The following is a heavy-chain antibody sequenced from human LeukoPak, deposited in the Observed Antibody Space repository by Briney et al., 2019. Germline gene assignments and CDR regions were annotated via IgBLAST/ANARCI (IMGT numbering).Heavy chain of an antibody. CDR3: ARGRYFDY. J-gene: IGHJ4*02. V-gene: IGHV4-61*02. CDR1: GGSISSGSYY. Sequence: SQTLSLTCTVSGGSISSGSYYWSWIRQPAGKGLEWIGRIYTSGSTNYNPSLKSRVTMSVDTSKNQFSLNLGSVTAADTAIYYCARGRYFDYWGQGTLVTVSS. CDR2: IYTSGST.